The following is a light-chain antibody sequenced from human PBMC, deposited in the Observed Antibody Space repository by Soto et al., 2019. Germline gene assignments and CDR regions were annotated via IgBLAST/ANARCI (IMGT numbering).Light chain of an antibody. CDR3: QQVDSFPFT. Sequence: DIQMTQSPSSVSASVGDRVTITCRASQDINSWLAWYQQKPGKAPNLLIYAASNLQSGVPSRFSGGGSATDFTLTISTLQPEDFATYFCQQVDSFPFTFGPGTKV. CDR1: QDINSW. CDR2: AAS. V-gene: IGKV1-12*01. J-gene: IGKJ3*01.